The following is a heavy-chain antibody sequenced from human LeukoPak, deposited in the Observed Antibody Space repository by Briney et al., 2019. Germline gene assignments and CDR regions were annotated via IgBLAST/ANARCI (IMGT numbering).Heavy chain of an antibody. D-gene: IGHD6-13*01. CDR1: GFTFTTYA. Sequence: GGSLRLSCAASGFTFTTYAMSWVRQDPGKRLEWVSAISENGGRTYYADSVKGRFTISRDNLKNMVSLQMNSLRAEDTAVYYCANGHSSTWSSVDPWGQGILVTVPS. J-gene: IGHJ5*02. CDR2: ISENGGRT. V-gene: IGHV3-23*01. CDR3: ANGHSSTWSSVDP.